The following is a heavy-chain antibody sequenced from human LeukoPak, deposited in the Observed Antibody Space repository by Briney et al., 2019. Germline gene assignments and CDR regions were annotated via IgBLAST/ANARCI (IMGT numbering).Heavy chain of an antibody. CDR2: IIPIFGTA. V-gene: IGHV1-69*05. CDR1: GGTFSSYA. D-gene: IGHD3-22*01. CDR3: ARARREYYYDSSGYSPLTPLGY. Sequence: ASVKVSCKASGGTFSSYAISWVRQAPGQGLEWMGGIIPIFGTANYAQKFQGRVTITTDESTSTAYMELSSLRSEDTAVYYCARARREYYYDSSGYSPLTPLGYWGQGTLVTVSS. J-gene: IGHJ4*02.